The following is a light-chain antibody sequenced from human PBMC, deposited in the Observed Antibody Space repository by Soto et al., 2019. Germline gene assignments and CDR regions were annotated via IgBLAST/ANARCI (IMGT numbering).Light chain of an antibody. J-gene: IGKJ5*01. CDR2: DAS. CDR1: QSVSIY. Sequence: RASQSVSIYLAWYQPKPGQAPRLLIYDASNRATGIPARFSGSGSGTDFTLTISSLEPEDFAVYYCQQRSNWPPITFGQGTRLEI. V-gene: IGKV3-11*01. CDR3: QQRSNWPPIT.